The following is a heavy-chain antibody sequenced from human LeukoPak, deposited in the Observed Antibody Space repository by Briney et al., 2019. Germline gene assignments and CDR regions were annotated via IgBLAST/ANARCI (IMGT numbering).Heavy chain of an antibody. D-gene: IGHD6-13*01. J-gene: IGHJ4*02. CDR1: DFIFSSYW. Sequence: QAGGPLRLSCVASDFIFSSYWMTWVRQAPGKGLEWVANIKQDGGETYYVGSVKGRFTISRDNAQNSLYLQMNSLRAEDTAIYYCAGGVWPRSNYWGQGTLVTVSS. V-gene: IGHV3-7*01. CDR3: AGGVWPRSNY. CDR2: IKQDGGET.